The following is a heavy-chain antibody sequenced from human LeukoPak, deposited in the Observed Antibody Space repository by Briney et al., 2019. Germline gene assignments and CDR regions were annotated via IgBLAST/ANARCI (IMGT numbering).Heavy chain of an antibody. CDR3: ARGEKTYYYDSSGYYYGY. D-gene: IGHD3-22*01. J-gene: IGHJ4*02. CDR2: INHSGST. Sequence: KPSETLSLTCAVYGGSFSGYYWSWIRQPPGKGLEWIGEINHSGSTNYNPSLKSRVTISVDTSKNQFSLKLSSVTAADTGVYYCARGEKTYYYDSSGYYYGYWGQGTLVTVSS. CDR1: GGSFSGYY. V-gene: IGHV4-34*01.